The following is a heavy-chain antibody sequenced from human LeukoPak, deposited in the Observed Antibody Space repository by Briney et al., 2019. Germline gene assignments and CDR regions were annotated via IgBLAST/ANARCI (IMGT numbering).Heavy chain of an antibody. CDR1: GYTFTSYY. D-gene: IGHD2-8*01. CDR3: ARVYCTNGVCYYSDY. Sequence: GASVKVSCKASGYTFTSYYMHWVRQAPGQGLEWMGIINPSGGSTSYAQKFQGRVTMTRDTSTSTVYMELSSLRSEDTAVYYCARVYCTNGVCYYSDYWGQGTLVTVSS. V-gene: IGHV1-46*01. J-gene: IGHJ4*02. CDR2: INPSGGST.